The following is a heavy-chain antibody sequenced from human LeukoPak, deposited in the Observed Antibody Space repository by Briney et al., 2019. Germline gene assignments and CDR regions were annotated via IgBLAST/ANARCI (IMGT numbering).Heavy chain of an antibody. CDR3: ARGGYHSWSGYETPLVWYFDL. CDR1: GGSFSGYY. Sequence: TSETLSLTCAVYGGSFSGYYCSWIRQPPGKGLEWIGEINHSGSTNYNPSLKSRVTISVDTSKNQFSLKLSSVTAADTAVYYCARGGYHSWSGYETPLVWYFDLWGRGTLVTVSS. CDR2: INHSGST. J-gene: IGHJ2*01. D-gene: IGHD3-3*01. V-gene: IGHV4-34*01.